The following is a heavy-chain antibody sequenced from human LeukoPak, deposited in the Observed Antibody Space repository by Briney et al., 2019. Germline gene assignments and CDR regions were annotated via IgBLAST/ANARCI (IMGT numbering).Heavy chain of an antibody. CDR1: GGSITGYY. CDR2: IYYSGGT. CDR3: ARDLDYDSSPSDAFEM. V-gene: IGHV4-59*01. Sequence: SGTLSLTCTVSGGSITGYYWSWIRQPPGKGLEWIGQIYYSGGTNYNPSLKSRVTISVDTSKNQFSLKLKSATAADTALYYCARDLDYDSSPSDAFEMWGQGTMVTVSS. J-gene: IGHJ3*02. D-gene: IGHD3-22*01.